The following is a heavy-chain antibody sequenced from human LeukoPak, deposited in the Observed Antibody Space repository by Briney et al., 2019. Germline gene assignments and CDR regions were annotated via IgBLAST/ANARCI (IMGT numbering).Heavy chain of an antibody. V-gene: IGHV3-7*03. CDR2: IKQDGSEK. CDR1: GFTVSSYW. D-gene: IGHD2-2*01. Sequence: PGRSLRLSCAASGFTVSSYWMSSVRQAPGKGLEWVANIKQDGSEKYYVDSVKGRFTISRDNAKNSLYLQMNSLRAEDTAVYYCARGEYQLPGDSWGQGTLVTVSS. CDR3: ARGEYQLPGDS. J-gene: IGHJ4*02.